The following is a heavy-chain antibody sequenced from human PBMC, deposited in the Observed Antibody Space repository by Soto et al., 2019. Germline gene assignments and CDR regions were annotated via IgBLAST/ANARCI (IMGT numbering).Heavy chain of an antibody. Sequence: QVLLVQSSAEVKKPGSSVKVSCKASGGTFTSTAFSWVRQAPGQWLEWMGGIIPVPGTPNYAQKFQARLTVTADASTTTVHMELSSLRSDDTAVYYCASSAGLDHLLNYYGLNVWGQGTTVTVSS. CDR3: ASSAGLDHLLNYYGLNV. CDR2: IIPVPGTP. V-gene: IGHV1-69*01. CDR1: GGTFTSTA. D-gene: IGHD6-13*01. J-gene: IGHJ6*02.